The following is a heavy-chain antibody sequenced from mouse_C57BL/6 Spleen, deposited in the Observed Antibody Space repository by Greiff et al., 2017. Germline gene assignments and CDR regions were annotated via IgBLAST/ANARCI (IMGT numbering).Heavy chain of an antibody. V-gene: IGHV1-58*01. CDR3: ARYPDFDV. CDR2: IYIGTGYT. J-gene: IGHJ1*03. Sequence: EVQLQQSGAELVRPGSSVKMSCKTSGYTFTSYGINWVKQRPGQGLEWIGYIYIGTGYTKYNEKFKGKDTLPSDPSSSTAYMQRSSLTSEDSSVSFCARYPDFDVWGTGTTVTVSS. CDR1: GYTFTSYG.